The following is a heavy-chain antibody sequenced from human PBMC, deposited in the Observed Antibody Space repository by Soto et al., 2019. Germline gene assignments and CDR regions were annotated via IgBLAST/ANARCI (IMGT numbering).Heavy chain of an antibody. CDR3: ARERYGDYCDY. CDR2: INHSGST. D-gene: IGHD4-17*01. CDR1: GGSFSGYY. J-gene: IGHJ4*02. Sequence: SETLSLTCAVYGGSFSGYYWSWIRQPPGKGLEWIGEINHSGSTNYNPSLKSRVTISVDTSKNQFSLKLSSVTAADTAVYYCARERYGDYCDYWGQGTLVTVSS. V-gene: IGHV4-34*01.